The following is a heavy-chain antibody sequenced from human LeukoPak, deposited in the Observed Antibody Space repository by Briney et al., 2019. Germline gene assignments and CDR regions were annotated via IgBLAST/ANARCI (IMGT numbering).Heavy chain of an antibody. CDR2: INQDGTEK. J-gene: IGHJ3*02. CDR3: ARRHFDAFDI. CDR1: GFTFSIYW. V-gene: IGHV3-7*02. Sequence: GGSLRLSCAASGFTFSIYWMTWVRQAPGKGLEWVANINQDGTEKNYVDSVKGRLTISRDNAKNSLYLQMNSLRAEDTAVYYCARRHFDAFDIWGQGTVVTVSS.